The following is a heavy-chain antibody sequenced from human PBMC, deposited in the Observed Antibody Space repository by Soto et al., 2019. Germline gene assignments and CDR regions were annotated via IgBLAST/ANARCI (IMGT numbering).Heavy chain of an antibody. J-gene: IGHJ4*02. CDR1: VDSINNYF. V-gene: IGHV4-59*01. Sequence: QVQLQESGPGLVKPSETLSLPCIVSVDSINNYFWWSWIRQPPGKGLEWVGNIHYSGSTTYNPSLWSRISISADTPNTQISLWLSSVTAADTSVYFCARGGGWLPEYWGQGTLVTVSS. CDR3: ARGGGWLPEY. D-gene: IGHD5-12*01. CDR2: IHYSGST.